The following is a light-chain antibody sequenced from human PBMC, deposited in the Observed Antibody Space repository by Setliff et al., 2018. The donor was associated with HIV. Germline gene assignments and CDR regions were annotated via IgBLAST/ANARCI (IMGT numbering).Light chain of an antibody. Sequence: QSALAQPASVSGSPGQSITMSCTGTKNDVGCHDVVSWYQQYPGKAPKLIIYEVNKRPSGLSNRFSGSKSGNTASLTISGLQAEDEAEYYCCSYENSGTFYVFGTGTKVTVL. CDR3: CSYENSGTFYV. CDR1: KNDVGCHDV. J-gene: IGLJ1*01. V-gene: IGLV2-23*02. CDR2: EVN.